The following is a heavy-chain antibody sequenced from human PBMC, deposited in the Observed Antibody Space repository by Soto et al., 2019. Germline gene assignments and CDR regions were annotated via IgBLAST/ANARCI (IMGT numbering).Heavy chain of an antibody. CDR2: ISAYNGNT. CDR3: XXXXGXYELGY. CDR1: GYTFTSYG. J-gene: IGHJ4*02. D-gene: IGHD1-26*01. Sequence: QVQLVQSGAEVKKPGASVKVSCKASGYTFTSYGISWVRQAPGQGLEWMGWISAYNGNTNYAQRLQGRVTMTTDTSASTAYVELRRLRSDDTAVXXXXXXXGXYELGYWGQGTLVTVSS. V-gene: IGHV1-18*01.